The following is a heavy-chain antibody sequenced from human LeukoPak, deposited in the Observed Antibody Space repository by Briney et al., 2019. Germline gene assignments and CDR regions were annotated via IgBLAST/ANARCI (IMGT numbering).Heavy chain of an antibody. V-gene: IGHV3-66*01. J-gene: IGHJ6*02. CDR1: GFTVSSNY. Sequence: PGGSLRLSCAASGFTVSSNYMNWVRQAPGKGLEWVSVMYSGGSTFYGDSVKGRFTISRDNSMNTLYLQMNSLRVDDTAVYYCAREQVVVGRGYYGMDVWGQGITVTVSS. D-gene: IGHD2-2*01. CDR2: MYSGGST. CDR3: AREQVVVGRGYYGMDV.